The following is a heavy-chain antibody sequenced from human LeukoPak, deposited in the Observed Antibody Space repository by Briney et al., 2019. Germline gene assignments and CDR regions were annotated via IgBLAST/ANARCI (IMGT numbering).Heavy chain of an antibody. D-gene: IGHD4-17*01. CDR1: GFIVSDNY. Sequence: GGSLRLSCAASGFIVSDNYMSWVRQAPGKGLEWVAVISYDGNNKYYADSVKGRFTISRDNSKNTLYLQMNGLRVEDTAVYYCAKDYGDYNFDYWGHGSLVAVSS. J-gene: IGHJ4*01. CDR2: ISYDGNNK. CDR3: AKDYGDYNFDY. V-gene: IGHV3-30*18.